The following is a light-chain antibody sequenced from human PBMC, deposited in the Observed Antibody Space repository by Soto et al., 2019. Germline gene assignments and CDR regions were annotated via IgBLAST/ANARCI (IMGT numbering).Light chain of an antibody. V-gene: IGKV3-15*01. CDR2: GAS. CDR3: QQYNNWPPWT. Sequence: EIVMTQSPATLSVSPGERATLSCRDSQSISSNLAWYQLKPGQAPRLLIYGASTRATGIPARFSGSGSGTEFTLTISSLQSEDFAVYYCQQYNNWPPWTFGQGTKVEIK. CDR1: QSISSN. J-gene: IGKJ1*01.